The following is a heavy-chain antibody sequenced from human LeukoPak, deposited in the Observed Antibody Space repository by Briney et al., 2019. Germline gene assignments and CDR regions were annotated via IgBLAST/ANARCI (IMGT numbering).Heavy chain of an antibody. V-gene: IGHV3-23*01. D-gene: IGHD3-22*01. CDR2: ISGSGGST. CDR1: GFTLSSYA. CDR3: AKDLFVTDYYDSSGYYFDY. J-gene: IGHJ4*02. Sequence: PGGSLRLSCAASGFTLSSYAMSWVRQAPGKGLEWVSAISGSGGSTYYADSVKGRFTISRDNSKNTLYLQMNSLRAEDTAVYYCAKDLFVTDYYDSSGYYFDYWGQGTLVTVSS.